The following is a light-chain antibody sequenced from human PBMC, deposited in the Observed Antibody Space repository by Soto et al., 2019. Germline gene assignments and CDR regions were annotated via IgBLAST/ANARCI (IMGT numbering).Light chain of an antibody. CDR2: GES. J-gene: IGKJ4*01. Sequence: DIVMTQSPAPLSLSPGDSATLSCMASQSVRSHLAWFQQKPGQPPRLLIFGESTRATGVPARFSGSWSGTEFTLIISSLQSEDVAVYYCQQYNNWPLTFGGGTKVDI. V-gene: IGKV3-15*01. CDR3: QQYNNWPLT. CDR1: QSVRSH.